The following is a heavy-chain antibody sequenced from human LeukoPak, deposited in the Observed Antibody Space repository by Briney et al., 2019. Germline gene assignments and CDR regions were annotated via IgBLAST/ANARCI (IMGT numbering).Heavy chain of an antibody. J-gene: IGHJ4*02. V-gene: IGHV3-23*01. CDR3: AKATDIVATTYFDY. CDR2: ITGGGEST. D-gene: IGHD5-12*01. CDR1: GFTFEASA. Sequence: GGSLRLSCAASGFTFEASAMSWVRQAPGKGLEWVAVITGGGESTYYADSVKGRFTISRDNSKNTLYLQMNSLRAEDTAVYYCAKATDIVATTYFDYWGQGTLVTVSS.